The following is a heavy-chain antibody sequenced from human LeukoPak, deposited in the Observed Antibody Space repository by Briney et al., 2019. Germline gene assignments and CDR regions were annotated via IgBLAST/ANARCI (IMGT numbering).Heavy chain of an antibody. CDR1: GGTFSSYA. D-gene: IGHD3-16*02. CDR2: IIPILGIA. CDR3: ARSMITFGGVIVIGY. J-gene: IGHJ4*02. Sequence: ASVKVSCKAAGGTFSSYAISWVRQAPGQGLEWMGRIIPILGIANYAQKFQGRVTITADKSTSTAYMELSSQRSEDTDVYYCARSMITFGGVIVIGYWGQGTLVTVSS. V-gene: IGHV1-69*04.